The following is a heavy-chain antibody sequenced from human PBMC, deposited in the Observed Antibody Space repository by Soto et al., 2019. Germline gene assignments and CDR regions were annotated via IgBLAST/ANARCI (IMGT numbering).Heavy chain of an antibody. CDR1: GGSISSYY. D-gene: IGHD6-6*01. CDR2: IYYSGST. V-gene: IGHV4-59*01. J-gene: IGHJ4*02. CDR3: ARMSSFRGTSSPIDY. Sequence: SETLSLTCTVSGGSISSYYWSWIRQPPGKGLEWIGYIYYSGSTNYNPSLKSRVTISVDTSKNQFSLKLSSVTAADTAVYYCARMSSFRGTSSPIDYWGQGTLVTVSS.